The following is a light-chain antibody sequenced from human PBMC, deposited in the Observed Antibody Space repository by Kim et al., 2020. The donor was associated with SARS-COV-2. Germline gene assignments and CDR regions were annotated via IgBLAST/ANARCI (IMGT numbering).Light chain of an antibody. CDR2: QDG. V-gene: IGLV3-1*01. J-gene: IGLJ2*01. CDR1: KVGDKY. Sequence: VSPGQTASITCSGDKVGDKYACWYQQKPGQSPVLVIYQDGKRPSGIPERFSGSNSGNTATLTISGTQAMDEADYYCQAWDSSTVVFGGGTQLTVL. CDR3: QAWDSSTVV.